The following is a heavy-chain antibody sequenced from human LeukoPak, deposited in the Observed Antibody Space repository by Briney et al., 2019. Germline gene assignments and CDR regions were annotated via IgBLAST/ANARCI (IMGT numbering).Heavy chain of an antibody. CDR3: ARDQRYSDSSGYYYPLGY. CDR2: INPSGGST. D-gene: IGHD3-22*01. Sequence: GASVKDSCKASGYTFTCYYMHWVRQAPGQGLEWMGIINPSGGSTSYAQKFHRRVTMHRETSTMTVYMELSSLRSEDTAVYYCARDQRYSDSSGYYYPLGYWRQGTLVTVPS. J-gene: IGHJ4*02. V-gene: IGHV1-46*01. CDR1: GYTFTCYY.